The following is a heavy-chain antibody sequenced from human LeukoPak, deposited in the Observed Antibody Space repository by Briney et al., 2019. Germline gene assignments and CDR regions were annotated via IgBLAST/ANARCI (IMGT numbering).Heavy chain of an antibody. CDR3: ARVGEDGYNTFDY. CDR1: GGSITTYY. Sequence: SETLSLTCSISGGSITTYYWSWIRQPVGKGLEWMGTVYYSGSATYNPSLKSRLTLSADTSKNHFSLKLTSVTSEDTAVYYCARVGEDGYNTFDYWGQGTLVTVSS. D-gene: IGHD5-24*01. J-gene: IGHJ4*02. CDR2: VYYSGSA. V-gene: IGHV4-59*01.